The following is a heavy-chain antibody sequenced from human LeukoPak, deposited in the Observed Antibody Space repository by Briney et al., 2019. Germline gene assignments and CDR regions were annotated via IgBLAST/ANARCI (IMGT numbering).Heavy chain of an antibody. CDR2: GRGGST. CDR1: GFTVSSNY. V-gene: IGHV3-23*01. CDR3: VKSGLSRFDY. Sequence: GGSLRLSCAASGFTVSSNYMSWVRQAPGKGLEWVSSGRGGSTYYADSVKGRFTISRDNSKNTLYLQMNSLRAEDTAVYYCVKSGLSRFDYWGQGTLVTVSS. D-gene: IGHD4/OR15-4a*01. J-gene: IGHJ4*02.